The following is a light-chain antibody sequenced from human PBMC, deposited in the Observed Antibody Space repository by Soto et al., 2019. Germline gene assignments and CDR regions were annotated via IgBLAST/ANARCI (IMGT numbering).Light chain of an antibody. Sequence: DIQMTQSPSTLSASVGDRVTVTCRASQDIRTWLAWYQQKPGKAPKVLIYKASTLDSGVPSRFSGSGSGTEFTRSISSLQPDDIATYYCQHSNRFPYTFGQGTKVEIK. CDR2: KAS. CDR1: QDIRTW. J-gene: IGKJ2*01. V-gene: IGKV1-5*03. CDR3: QHSNRFPYT.